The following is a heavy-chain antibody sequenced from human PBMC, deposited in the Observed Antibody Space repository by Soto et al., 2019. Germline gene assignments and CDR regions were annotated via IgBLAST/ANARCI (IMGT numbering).Heavy chain of an antibody. CDR2: ISYDGSNK. CDR3: ARGGYYYDSSGYYH. Sequence: QVQLVESGGGVVQPGRSLRLSCAASGFTFSSYAMHWVRQAPGKGLEWVAVISYDGSNKYYADSVKGRFTISRDNSKNTLYLQMNSLRAEDTAVYYCARGGYYYDSSGYYHWGQGTLVTVSS. D-gene: IGHD3-22*01. V-gene: IGHV3-30-3*01. J-gene: IGHJ5*02. CDR1: GFTFSSYA.